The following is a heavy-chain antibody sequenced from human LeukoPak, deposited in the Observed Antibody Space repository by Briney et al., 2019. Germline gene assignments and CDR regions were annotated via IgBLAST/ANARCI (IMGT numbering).Heavy chain of an antibody. J-gene: IGHJ4*02. V-gene: IGHV3-20*04. CDR2: INWNGGRT. CDR1: GFTFDDYG. Sequence: GGSLRLSCAASGFTFDDYGMSWVRQAPGKGLEWVSDINWNGGRTGYAGSVKGRFTISRDNAKKSLYLQMNSLRAEDTALYYCARGGGGRYLVYWGQGTLVTVSS. D-gene: IGHD1-26*01. CDR3: ARGGGGRYLVY.